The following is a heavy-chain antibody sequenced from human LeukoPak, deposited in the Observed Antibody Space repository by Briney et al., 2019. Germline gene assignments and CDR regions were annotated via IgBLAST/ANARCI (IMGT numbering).Heavy chain of an antibody. CDR1: GGTFSSYA. D-gene: IGHD1-26*01. J-gene: IGHJ3*02. CDR3: AREWELLAPDAFDI. Sequence: SVKVSCKASGGTFSSYAISWVRQAPGQGLEWMGRIIPILGIANYAQKFQGRVTMTRDTSISTAYMELSRLRSDDTAVYYCAREWELLAPDAFDIWGQGTMVTVSS. V-gene: IGHV1-69*04. CDR2: IIPILGIA.